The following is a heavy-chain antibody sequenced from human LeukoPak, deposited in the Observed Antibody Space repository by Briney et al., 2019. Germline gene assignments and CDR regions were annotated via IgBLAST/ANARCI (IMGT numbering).Heavy chain of an antibody. V-gene: IGHV4-59*08. CDR1: GGSISSYY. D-gene: IGHD5-18*01. CDR3: ASLRTRGYSYGDDY. Sequence: SETLSLTCTVSGGSISSYYWSWIRQPPGKGLEWIGYIYYSGSTYYNPSLKSRVTISVDTSKNQFSLKLSSVTAADTAVYYCASLRTRGYSYGDDYWGQGTLVTVSS. CDR2: IYYSGST. J-gene: IGHJ4*02.